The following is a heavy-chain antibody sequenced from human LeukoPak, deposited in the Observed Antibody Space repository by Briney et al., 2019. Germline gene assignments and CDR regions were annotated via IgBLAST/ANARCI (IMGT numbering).Heavy chain of an antibody. J-gene: IGHJ3*02. CDR1: GFTFDDYG. V-gene: IGHV3-20*01. CDR3: ARGGRGYSGYDFAFDI. Sequence: PGGFLRLSCAASGFTFDDYGMSWVRQAPGKGLEWVSGINWNGGSTGYADSVKGRFTISRDNAKNSLYLQMNSLRAEDTALYHCARGGRGYSGYDFAFDIWGQGTMVTVSS. CDR2: INWNGGST. D-gene: IGHD5-12*01.